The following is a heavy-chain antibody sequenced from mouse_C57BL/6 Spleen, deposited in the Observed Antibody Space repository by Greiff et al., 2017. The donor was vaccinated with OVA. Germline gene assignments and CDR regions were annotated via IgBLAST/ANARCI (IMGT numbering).Heavy chain of an antibody. CDR3: TTDPTVVAPYWYFDV. V-gene: IGHV14-4*01. CDR1: GFNIKDDY. CDR2: IDPENGDT. D-gene: IGHD1-1*01. Sequence: EVQLQQSGAELVRPGASVKLSCTASGFNIKDDYMHWVKQRPEQGLEWIGWIDPENGDTEYASKFKGKATITADTSSNTAYLQLSSLTSEDTAVYYCTTDPTVVAPYWYFDVWGTGTTVTVSS. J-gene: IGHJ1*03.